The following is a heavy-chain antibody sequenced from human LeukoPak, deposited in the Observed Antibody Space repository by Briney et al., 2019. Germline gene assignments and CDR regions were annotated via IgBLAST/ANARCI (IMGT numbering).Heavy chain of an antibody. V-gene: IGHV1-69*01. CDR3: ASGHLPLPLGYCSGGSCPDYYYYYGMDV. J-gene: IGHJ6*02. CDR1: GGTFSSYA. D-gene: IGHD2-15*01. CDR2: IIPIFGTA. Sequence: SVKLSCTASGGTFSSYAISWVRQAPGQGLEWMGGIIPIFGTANYAQKFQGRVTITADESTSTAYMELSSLRSEDTAVYYCASGHLPLPLGYCSGGSCPDYYYYYGMDVWGQGTTVTVSS.